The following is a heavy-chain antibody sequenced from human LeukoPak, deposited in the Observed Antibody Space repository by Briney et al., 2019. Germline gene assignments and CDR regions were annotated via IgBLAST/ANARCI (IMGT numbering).Heavy chain of an antibody. CDR1: GGSFSGYY. CDR2: INHSGST. D-gene: IGHD1-14*01. V-gene: IGHV4-34*01. Sequence: PSETPSLTCAVYGGSFSGYYWSWIRQPPGKGLEWIGEINHSGSTNYNPSLKSRVTISVDTSKNQFSLKLSSVTAADTAVYYCASGTTYYYYMDVWGKGTTVTVSS. CDR3: ASGTTYYYYMDV. J-gene: IGHJ6*03.